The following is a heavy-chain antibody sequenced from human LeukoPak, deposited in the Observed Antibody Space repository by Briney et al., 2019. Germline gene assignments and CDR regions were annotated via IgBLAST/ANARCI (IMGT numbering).Heavy chain of an antibody. CDR2: ISSSSSYI. D-gene: IGHD3-22*01. CDR1: GFTFSSYS. J-gene: IGHJ5*02. V-gene: IGHV3-21*01. Sequence: GGSLRLSCAASGFTFSSYSMNWVRQAPGKGLEWVSSISSSSSYIYYADSVKGRFTISRDNAKNSLYLQMNSLRAEDTAVCYCARDLLPYYYDSSGAMGPWGQGTLVTVSS. CDR3: ARDLLPYYYDSSGAMGP.